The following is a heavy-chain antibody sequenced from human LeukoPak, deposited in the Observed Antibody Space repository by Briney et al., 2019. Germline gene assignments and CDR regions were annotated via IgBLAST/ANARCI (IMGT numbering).Heavy chain of an antibody. Sequence: ASVKVSCKASGYTFTSYYMHWVRQAPGQGPEWMGLINPSGGSTSYAQKFQGRVTLTRDTSTSTVYMELSSLRSEDTAVYYCARGGDYGGNPGYFQHWGQGTLVTVSS. CDR1: GYTFTSYY. J-gene: IGHJ1*01. CDR2: INPSGGST. CDR3: ARGGDYGGNPGYFQH. V-gene: IGHV1-46*01. D-gene: IGHD4-23*01.